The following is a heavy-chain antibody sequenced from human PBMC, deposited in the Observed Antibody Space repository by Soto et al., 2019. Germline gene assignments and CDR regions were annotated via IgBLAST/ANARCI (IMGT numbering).Heavy chain of an antibody. V-gene: IGHV3-30*18. CDR2: ISYDGSNK. CDR1: GFTFSSYG. Sequence: GGSLRLSCAASGFTFSSYGMHWVRQAPGKGLEWVAVISYDGSNKYYADSVKGRFTISSDNSKNTLYLQMNSLRAEDTAVYYCAKKGEGVVPAANDLYNWFDPWGQGTLVTVSS. J-gene: IGHJ5*02. D-gene: IGHD2-2*01. CDR3: AKKGEGVVPAANDLYNWFDP.